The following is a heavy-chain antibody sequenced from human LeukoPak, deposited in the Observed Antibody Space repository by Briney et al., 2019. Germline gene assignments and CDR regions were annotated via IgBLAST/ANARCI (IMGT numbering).Heavy chain of an antibody. Sequence: SETLSLTCAVYGGSFSGYYWSWIRQPPGKGLEWIGEINHSGSTNYNPSLKSRVTISVDTPKNQFSLKLSSVTAADTAVYYCARQGSYGRFDYWGQGTLVTVSS. CDR1: GGSFSGYY. D-gene: IGHD5-18*01. CDR3: ARQGSYGRFDY. J-gene: IGHJ4*02. V-gene: IGHV4-34*01. CDR2: INHSGST.